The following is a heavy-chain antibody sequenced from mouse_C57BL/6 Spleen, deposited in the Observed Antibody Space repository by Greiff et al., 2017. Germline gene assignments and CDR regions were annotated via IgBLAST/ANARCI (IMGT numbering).Heavy chain of an antibody. V-gene: IGHV1-64*01. CDR1: GYTFTSYW. CDR2: IHPNSGST. CDR3: ARYYYGSRDYYFDY. Sequence: QVHVKQPGAELVKPGASVKLSCKASGYTFTSYWMHWVKQRPGQGLEWIGMIHPNSGSTNYNEKFKSKATLTVDKSSSTAYMQLSSLTSEDSAVYYCARYYYGSRDYYFDYWGQGTTLTVSS. D-gene: IGHD1-1*01. J-gene: IGHJ2*01.